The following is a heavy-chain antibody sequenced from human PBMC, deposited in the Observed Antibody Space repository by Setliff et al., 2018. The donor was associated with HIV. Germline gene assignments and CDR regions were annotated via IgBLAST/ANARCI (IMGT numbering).Heavy chain of an antibody. J-gene: IGHJ4*02. V-gene: IGHV3-73*01. CDR3: ARAPYYYDSSAGY. Sequence: GSLRLSCAASGFGFSGSAMHWVRQASGKGLEWVGHIRTKANSYATVYAASVKGRFTISRDDAKNTAYLQMSSLKTEDTALYYCARAPYYYDSSAGYWGQGTLVTVSS. CDR2: IRTKANSYAT. D-gene: IGHD3-22*01. CDR1: GFGFSGSA.